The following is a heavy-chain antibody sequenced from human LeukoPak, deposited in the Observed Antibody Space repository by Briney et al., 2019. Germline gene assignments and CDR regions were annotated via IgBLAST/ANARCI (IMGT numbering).Heavy chain of an antibody. CDR3: ARGRRKYSSSWDDAFDI. Sequence: ASVKVSCKASGYTFTGYYMHWVRQAPGQGLEWMGWINPNSGGTNYAQKFQGWVTMTRDTSISTAYMELSRLRSDDTAVYYCARGRRKYSSSWDDAFDIWGQGTMVTVSS. J-gene: IGHJ3*02. D-gene: IGHD6-13*01. CDR2: INPNSGGT. CDR1: GYTFTGYY. V-gene: IGHV1-2*04.